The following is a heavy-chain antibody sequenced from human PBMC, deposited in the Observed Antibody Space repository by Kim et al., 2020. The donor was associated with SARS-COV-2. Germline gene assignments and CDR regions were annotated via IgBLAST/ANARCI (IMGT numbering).Heavy chain of an antibody. CDR2: IYPGDSDT. J-gene: IGHJ3*02. CDR1: GYSFTSYW. D-gene: IGHD2-15*01. Sequence: GESLKISCKGSGYSFTSYWIGWVRQMPGKGLEWMGIIYPGDSDTRYSPSFQGQVTISADKSISTAYLQWSSLKASDTAMYYCARTHCSGGSCYFKLAFDILGQGTMVTVSS. V-gene: IGHV5-51*01. CDR3: ARTHCSGGSCYFKLAFDI.